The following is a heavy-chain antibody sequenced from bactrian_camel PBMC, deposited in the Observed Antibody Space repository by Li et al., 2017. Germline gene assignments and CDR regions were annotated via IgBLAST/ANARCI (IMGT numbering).Heavy chain of an antibody. J-gene: IGHJ4*01. CDR3: AADRRRHGPPSLRPGDYSV. CDR1: PLTYKYNC. CDR2: VDSNGVT. D-gene: IGHD2*01. V-gene: IGHV3S53*01. Sequence: VQLVESGGGSVQAGGSPKLSCTVSPLTYKYNCMGWFRQAPGQEREGVATVDSNGVTKVAGSVKGRFSISKDNARNWLDLQMDSLEPGDTARYYCAADRRRHGPPSLRPGDYSVWGQGTQVTVS.